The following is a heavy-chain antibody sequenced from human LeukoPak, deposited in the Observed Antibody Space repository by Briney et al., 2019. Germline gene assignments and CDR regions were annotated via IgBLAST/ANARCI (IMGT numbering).Heavy chain of an antibody. CDR1: GGSFSGYY. CDR3: AELGITMIGGV. D-gene: IGHD3-10*02. Sequence: LSLTCAVYGGSFSGYYWSWIRQPPGKGLEWVSSISSSSSYIYYADSVKGRFTISRDNAKNSLYLQMNSLRAEDTAVYYCAELGITMIGGVWGKGTTVTISS. J-gene: IGHJ6*04. V-gene: IGHV3-11*06. CDR2: ISSSSSYI.